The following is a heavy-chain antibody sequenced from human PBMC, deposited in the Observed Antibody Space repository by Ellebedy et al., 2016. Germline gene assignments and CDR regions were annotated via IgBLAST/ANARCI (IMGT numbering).Heavy chain of an antibody. V-gene: IGHV4-39*07. CDR1: GGSISSSSFY. CDR2: VYYSGST. D-gene: IGHD6-19*01. Sequence: SETLSLXCTVSGGSISSSSFYWGCIRQPPGSGLEWIGSVYYSGSTYYNPSLTSRVTISVDTSKNQFSLKLSSVTAADTAVYYCARDPIIAVAGYYYYYGMDVWGQGTTVTVSS. J-gene: IGHJ6*02. CDR3: ARDPIIAVAGYYYYYGMDV.